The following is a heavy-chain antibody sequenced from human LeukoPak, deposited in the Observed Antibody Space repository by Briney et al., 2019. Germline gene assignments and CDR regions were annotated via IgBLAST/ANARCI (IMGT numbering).Heavy chain of an antibody. J-gene: IGHJ4*02. D-gene: IGHD2-2*01. CDR2: IRYDGSNK. CDR3: AKDPEAYCSSTSCYYFDY. V-gene: IGHV3-30*02. Sequence: GGSLRLSCAASGFTFSSYGMHWVRQAPGKGLEWVAFIRYDGSNKYHADSVKGRFTISRDNSKNTLYLQMNSLRAEDTAVYYCAKDPEAYCSSTSCYYFDYWGQGTLVTVSS. CDR1: GFTFSSYG.